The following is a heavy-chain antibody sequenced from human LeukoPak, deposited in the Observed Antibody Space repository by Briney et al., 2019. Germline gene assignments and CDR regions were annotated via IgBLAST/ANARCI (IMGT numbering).Heavy chain of an antibody. CDR2: ISSSSSYI. CDR1: GFTFSCYS. V-gene: IGHV3-21*01. Sequence: GGSVRLSCAASGFTFSCYSMTWVRQAPGEGLEWVSSISSSSSYIYYADSVKGRFTISRDNAKNSLYLQMNSLRAEDTAVYYCARDFLSSGPGYWGQGTLATVSS. D-gene: IGHD3-22*01. CDR3: ARDFLSSGPGY. J-gene: IGHJ4*02.